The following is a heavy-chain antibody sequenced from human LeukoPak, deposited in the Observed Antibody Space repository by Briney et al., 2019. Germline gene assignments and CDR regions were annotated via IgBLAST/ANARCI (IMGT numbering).Heavy chain of an antibody. CDR3: ARDFSTWYSIDY. J-gene: IGHJ4*02. Sequence: GGSLRLSCAVSGFTLRSCAIHWVRQAPGKGLQWVAFISYDAAVKYYADSVRGRFTVSRDNSKNTLSLQMNSLRPEDTAVYYCARDFSTWYSIDYWGRGTLVIVSS. CDR1: GFTLRSCA. V-gene: IGHV3-30-3*01. CDR2: ISYDAAVK. D-gene: IGHD2-15*01.